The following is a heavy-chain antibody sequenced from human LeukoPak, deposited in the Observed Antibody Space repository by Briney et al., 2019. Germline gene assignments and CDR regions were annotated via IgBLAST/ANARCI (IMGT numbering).Heavy chain of an antibody. CDR2: ISGSGTST. D-gene: IGHD3-10*01. CDR1: GYTFNSYA. Sequence: PGGSLRLSCTASGYTFNSYAVSWVRQAPGKGLEWVSGISGSGTSTYYADSVKGRFTISRDNSKNTLYLQMNSLRAEDTALYYCAKEPASGSCFDYWGQGNLVTVSS. CDR3: AKEPASGSCFDY. V-gene: IGHV3-23*01. J-gene: IGHJ4*02.